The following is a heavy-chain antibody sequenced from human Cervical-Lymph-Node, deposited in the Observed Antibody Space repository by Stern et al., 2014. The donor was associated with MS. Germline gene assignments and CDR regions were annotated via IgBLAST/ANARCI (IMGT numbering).Heavy chain of an antibody. CDR3: ARERKVERSARLLVSFDV. J-gene: IGHJ3*01. CDR1: GASFSANY. V-gene: IGHV4-34*01. D-gene: IGHD1-1*01. CDR2: INSSGGT. Sequence: QVQLQQWGAGLLRPSETLSLTCAVHGASFSANYWSWIRQTPGKGLEWIGEINSSGGTHYNPSLMSRATLSVDPSRTQFSLKLSSLTAADTAMYYCARERKVERSARLLVSFDVWGQGTLVTVSS.